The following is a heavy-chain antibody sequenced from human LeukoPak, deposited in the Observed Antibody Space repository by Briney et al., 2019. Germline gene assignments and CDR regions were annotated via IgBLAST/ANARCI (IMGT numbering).Heavy chain of an antibody. V-gene: IGHV4-31*03. CDR3: ARRSASYFDY. Sequence: PSETLSLTCTVSGGSISSGGYYWSWIRQHPGKGLEWIGYIDYSGGTYYNPSLKSRVTISVDTSKNQFSLKLSYVTAEDTPVYYCARRSASYFDYWGQGTLVTVSS. CDR1: GGSISSGGYY. J-gene: IGHJ4*02. CDR2: IDYSGGT.